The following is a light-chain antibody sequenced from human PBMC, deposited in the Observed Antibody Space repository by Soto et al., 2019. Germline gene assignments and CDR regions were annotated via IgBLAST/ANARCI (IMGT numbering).Light chain of an antibody. CDR1: QSVSRD. CDR3: QQYNDWPLT. V-gene: IGKV3-15*01. CDR2: GAS. Sequence: EIVMTQSPATLSVSPGGRATLSCRASQSVSRDLAWYQQKPGQVPRLLIYGASMRATDFPASFSGSGSGTEFTLTISSMQSEDFAVYYCQQYNDWPLTFGGGTKVEIK. J-gene: IGKJ4*01.